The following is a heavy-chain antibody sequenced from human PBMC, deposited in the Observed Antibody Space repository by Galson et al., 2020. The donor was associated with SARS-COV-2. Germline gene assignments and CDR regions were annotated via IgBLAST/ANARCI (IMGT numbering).Heavy chain of an antibody. CDR3: AKDKAPTTVVTGGMDV. Sequence: GGSLRLSCVDSGFTFSSYAMHWVRQAPGKGLQWVAVMSFDGSNKYYADPVKGRFTISRDNAKNTLYLQMNSLRGEDTAVYYCAKDKAPTTVVTGGMDVWGQGTTVTVSS. CDR1: GFTFSSYA. V-gene: IGHV3-30*01. D-gene: IGHD4-17*01. J-gene: IGHJ6*02. CDR2: MSFDGSNK.